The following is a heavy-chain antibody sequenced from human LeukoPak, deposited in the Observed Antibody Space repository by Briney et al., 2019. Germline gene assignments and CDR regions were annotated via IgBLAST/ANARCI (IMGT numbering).Heavy chain of an antibody. V-gene: IGHV3-20*04. CDR3: ARTFWGYDY. D-gene: IGHD7-27*01. CDR2: INWNGGST. Sequence: GGSLTLSCAASGFTFDDYGMSWVRRAPGKGLEWVSGINWNGGSTGYADSVKGRFTITRDNAKDSLYLQMNSLRAEDTALYYCARTFWGYDYWGQGTLVTVSS. J-gene: IGHJ4*02. CDR1: GFTFDDYG.